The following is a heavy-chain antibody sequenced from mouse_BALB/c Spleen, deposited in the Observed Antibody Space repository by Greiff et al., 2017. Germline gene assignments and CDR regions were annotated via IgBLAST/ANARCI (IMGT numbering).Heavy chain of an antibody. J-gene: IGHJ4*01. CDR3: ARGEDY. Sequence: VQLKQPGAELVKPGASVKLSCKASGYTFTSYWMHWVKQRPGQGLEWIGEINPSNGRTNYNEKFKSKATLTVDKSSSTAYMQLSSLTSEDSAVYYCARGEDYWGQGTSVTVSS. CDR1: GYTFTSYW. V-gene: IGHV1S81*02. CDR2: INPSNGRT.